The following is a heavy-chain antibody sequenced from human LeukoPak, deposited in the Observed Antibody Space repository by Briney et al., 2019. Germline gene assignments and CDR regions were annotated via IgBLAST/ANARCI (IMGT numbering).Heavy chain of an antibody. CDR1: GFTFSNYA. CDR2: ISGSGGTT. J-gene: IGHJ4*02. CDR3: AKGSAVAGYYFDY. D-gene: IGHD6-19*01. Sequence: GGSLRLSCAASGFTFSNYAMSWVRQAQGKGLKWVSAISGSGGTTYYADSVKGRFTISRDNSKNTLYLQMNSLRAEDTAVYYCAKGSAVAGYYFDYWGQGTLVTVSS. V-gene: IGHV3-23*01.